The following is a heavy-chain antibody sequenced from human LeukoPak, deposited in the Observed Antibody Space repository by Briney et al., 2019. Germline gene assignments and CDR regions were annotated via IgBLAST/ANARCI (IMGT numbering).Heavy chain of an antibody. Sequence: PGGSLRLSCAASGFTFSTYAMSWVRQAPGKGLEWVSSIRDSDDSTYYADSVKGRFTISRDNSKNTLYLQMNSLRAEDTAVYYCARESSGIYGDIFDYWGQGTLVAVSS. CDR3: ARESSGIYGDIFDY. D-gene: IGHD4-17*01. CDR2: IRDSDDST. J-gene: IGHJ4*02. V-gene: IGHV3-23*01. CDR1: GFTFSTYA.